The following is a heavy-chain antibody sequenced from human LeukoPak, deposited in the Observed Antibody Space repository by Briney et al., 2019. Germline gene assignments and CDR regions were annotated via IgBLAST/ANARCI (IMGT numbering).Heavy chain of an antibody. V-gene: IGHV3-30*02. Sequence: GGSLRLSCAASGFTFGLYAINWVRQAPGKGLEWVAYIESDGNNKYYADSVTGRFTISRDNSKNTLDLQMNSLTAEDTAVYYCAKFVSSWYIDYWGQGTLVTVSS. CDR3: AKFVSSWYIDY. CDR1: GFTFGLYA. CDR2: IESDGNNK. D-gene: IGHD6-13*01. J-gene: IGHJ4*02.